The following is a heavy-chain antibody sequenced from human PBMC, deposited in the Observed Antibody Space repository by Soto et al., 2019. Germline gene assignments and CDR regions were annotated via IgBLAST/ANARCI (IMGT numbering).Heavy chain of an antibody. CDR3: ARGTRGYDYSWFDP. D-gene: IGHD5-12*01. CDR1: GYSISSSNW. J-gene: IGHJ5*02. CDR2: IYYSGST. Sequence: PSETLSLTCAVSGYSISSSNWWGWIRQPPGKGLEWIGYIYYSGSTYYNPSLKSRVTMSVDTSKNQFSLKLSSVTAEDTAVYYCARGTRGYDYSWFDPWGQGTLVTVSS. V-gene: IGHV4-28*03.